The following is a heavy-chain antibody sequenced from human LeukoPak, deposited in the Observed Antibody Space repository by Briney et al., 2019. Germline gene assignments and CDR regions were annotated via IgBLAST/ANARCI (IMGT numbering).Heavy chain of an antibody. D-gene: IGHD6-13*01. Sequence: GGSLRLSCAASGFTFSSFWMTWVRQAPGKGLEWVANIKEDGSQKYYVDSVKGRFTISRDDARNSLFLQTNSLRADDTAVYYCARDSGWFRFDYWGQGTLVTVSS. CDR1: GFTFSSFW. V-gene: IGHV3-7*03. J-gene: IGHJ4*02. CDR3: ARDSGWFRFDY. CDR2: IKEDGSQK.